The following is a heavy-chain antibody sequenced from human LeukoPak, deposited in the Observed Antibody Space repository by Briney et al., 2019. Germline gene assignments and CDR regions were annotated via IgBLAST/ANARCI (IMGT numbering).Heavy chain of an antibody. J-gene: IGHJ4*02. Sequence: PSETLSLTCTVSGGSISSYYWSWIRQPPGKGLEWIGYIYYSGSTNYNPSLKSRVTISVDTSKNQFSLKLSSVTAADTAVYYCARSTGWNYHYYFDYWGQGTLVTVSS. CDR3: ARSTGWNYHYYFDY. CDR1: GGSISSYY. D-gene: IGHD1-7*01. V-gene: IGHV4-59*01. CDR2: IYYSGST.